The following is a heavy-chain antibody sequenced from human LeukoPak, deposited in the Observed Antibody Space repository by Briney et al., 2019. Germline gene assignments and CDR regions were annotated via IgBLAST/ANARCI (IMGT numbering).Heavy chain of an antibody. CDR2: MNLNSGDT. V-gene: IGHV1-8*03. D-gene: IGHD3-22*01. Sequence: ASVKVSCKASGYTFTDNDINWVRQATGQGLEWMGWMNLNSGDTGYAQKFQGRVTITADESTSTAYMELNSLRAEDTAVYYCAKDRNYYGSSGYYYGDYWGQGTLVIVSS. J-gene: IGHJ4*02. CDR3: AKDRNYYGSSGYYYGDY. CDR1: GYTFTDND.